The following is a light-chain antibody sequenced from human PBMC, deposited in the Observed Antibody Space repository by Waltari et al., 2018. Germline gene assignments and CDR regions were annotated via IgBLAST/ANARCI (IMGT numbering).Light chain of an antibody. CDR2: AAS. V-gene: IGKV1-39*01. J-gene: IGKJ4*01. Sequence: DIQMTQSPSSVSASVGDTVTITCRAIQSISSYLNWYQQKPGKAPKLLIYAASSLQSGVPSRFSGSGSGTDFTLTICSLQPEDFATYYCQQSYSTSRVFGGGTKVEIK. CDR1: QSISSY. CDR3: QQSYSTSRV.